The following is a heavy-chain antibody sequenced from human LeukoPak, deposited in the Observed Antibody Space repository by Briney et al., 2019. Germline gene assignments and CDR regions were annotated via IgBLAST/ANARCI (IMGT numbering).Heavy chain of an antibody. V-gene: IGHV3-66*01. CDR3: ATWAGAAADFSGPFDD. Sequence: PGGSLRLSCAASEFSVGSNYMTWVRQAPGKGLEWVSLIYSGGSTYYADSVKGRFTISRDNAKNSLYLQMNSLRAEDTSVYYCATWAGAAADFSGPFDDWGQGTLVTVSS. J-gene: IGHJ5*02. CDR2: IYSGGST. CDR1: EFSVGSNY. D-gene: IGHD6-13*01.